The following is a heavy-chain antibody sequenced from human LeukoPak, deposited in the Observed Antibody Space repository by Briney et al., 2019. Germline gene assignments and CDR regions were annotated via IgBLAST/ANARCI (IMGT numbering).Heavy chain of an antibody. J-gene: IGHJ4*02. CDR2: IYYSGST. CDR3: ARHKRLDY. V-gene: IGHV4-39*01. D-gene: IGHD3-22*01. Sequence: SETLSLTCTVSGGSISSSSYYWGWIRQPPGKGLEWIGSIYYSGSTYYNPSLKSRVTISVDTSKNQFSLKLSSVTAADTAVYYCARHKRLDYWGQGTLVTVSS. CDR1: GGSISSSSYY.